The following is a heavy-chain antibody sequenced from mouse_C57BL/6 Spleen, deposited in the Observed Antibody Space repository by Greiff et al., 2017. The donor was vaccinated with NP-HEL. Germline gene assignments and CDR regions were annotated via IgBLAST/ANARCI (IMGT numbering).Heavy chain of an antibody. J-gene: IGHJ4*01. CDR1: GYTFTTYP. D-gene: IGHD1-1*01. Sequence: VQLQQPGAELVKPGASVKMSCKASGYTFTTYPIEWMKQNHGKSLEWIGNFHPYNDDTKYNEKFKGKATLTVEKSSSTVYLELSRLTSDDSAVYYCARCDCYGSSIYSLDYWGQGTPVTVSS. V-gene: IGHV1-47*01. CDR2: FHPYNDDT. CDR3: ARCDCYGSSIYSLDY.